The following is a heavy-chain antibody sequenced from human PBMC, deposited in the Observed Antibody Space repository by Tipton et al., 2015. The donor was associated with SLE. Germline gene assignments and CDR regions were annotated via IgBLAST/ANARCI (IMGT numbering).Heavy chain of an antibody. V-gene: IGHV4-61*02. CDR3: ALGRWELPIDY. CDR2: IYTSGST. CDR1: GGSISSGSYY. Sequence: TLSLTCTVSGGSISSGSYYWSWIRQPAGKGLEWIGRIYTSGSTNYNPSLKSRVTISVDTSKNQFSLKLSSVTAADTAVYYYALGRWELPIDYWGQGTLVTVSS. D-gene: IGHD1-26*01. J-gene: IGHJ4*02.